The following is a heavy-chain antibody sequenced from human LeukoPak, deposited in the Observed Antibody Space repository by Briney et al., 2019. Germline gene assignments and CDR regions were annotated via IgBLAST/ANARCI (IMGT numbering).Heavy chain of an antibody. CDR2: ISDSGGTT. Sequence: GGSLRLSCATSGFSFSGYAMSWVRQAPGKGLEWVSAISDSGGTTYYADSVKGRFTTSRDNSKKTLYLQMNSLRAEDTAVYYCAQEVPATDYYDSSGYGVLYYWGQGTLVTVSS. CDR3: AQEVPATDYYDSSGYGVLYY. CDR1: GFSFSGYA. V-gene: IGHV3-23*01. J-gene: IGHJ4*02. D-gene: IGHD3-22*01.